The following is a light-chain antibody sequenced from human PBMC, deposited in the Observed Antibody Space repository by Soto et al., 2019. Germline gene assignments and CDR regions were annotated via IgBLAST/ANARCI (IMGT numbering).Light chain of an antibody. V-gene: IGKV3-15*01. CDR1: QRVSSN. CDR3: QQYNSWPPSH. J-gene: IGKJ5*01. Sequence: MSLSPAALSVNPGERTTLPCRASQRVSSNLAWYQQKAGQAPRLLIYGASTRATGIPARFSGSGSGTEFTLTISSLQSEDFAVCYCQQYNSWPPSHVGQGTR. CDR2: GAS.